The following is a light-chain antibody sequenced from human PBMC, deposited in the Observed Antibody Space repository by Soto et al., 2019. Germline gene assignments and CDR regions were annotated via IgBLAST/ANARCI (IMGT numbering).Light chain of an antibody. J-gene: IGKJ1*01. CDR2: GAS. CDR1: QSVSSN. Sequence: EIVMTQSPATLSVSPGERATLSCRASQSVSSNLAWYQQKPGQAPRLLIYGASTRATGIPARFSGSGSGTEFTLTISSLQSEAVAVYYCQQYGTWWTFGQGTKVEIK. CDR3: QQYGTWWT. V-gene: IGKV3-15*01.